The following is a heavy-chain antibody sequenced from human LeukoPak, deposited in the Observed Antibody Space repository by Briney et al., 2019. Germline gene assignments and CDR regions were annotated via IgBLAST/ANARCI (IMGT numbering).Heavy chain of an antibody. D-gene: IGHD5-24*01. V-gene: IGHV4-31*03. CDR3: AREVRLTEMATITYYFDY. Sequence: PSQTLSLTCTVSGGSISSGGYYWSWIRPHPGKGLEWIGYIYYSESTYYNPSLKSRVPISVDTSKNQFSLKLSSVTAADTAVYYCAREVRLTEMATITYYFDYWGQGTLVTVSS. J-gene: IGHJ4*02. CDR2: IYYSEST. CDR1: GGSISSGGYY.